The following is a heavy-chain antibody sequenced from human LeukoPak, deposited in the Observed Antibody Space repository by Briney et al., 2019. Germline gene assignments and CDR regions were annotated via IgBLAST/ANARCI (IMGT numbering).Heavy chain of an antibody. J-gene: IGHJ6*03. CDR2: VSYSGTT. D-gene: IGHD1-14*01. V-gene: IGHV4-59*01. CDR3: ARYIRGPDYYIDV. CDR1: GGALSSDY. Sequence: SETLSLTCTASGGALSSDYWNWIRQPPGKGLEWIGYVSYSGTTNYNPSLSSRLTISLDTPKNRFSLNLYSVTAADTAIYFCARYIRGPDYYIDVWGKGTTVAVSS.